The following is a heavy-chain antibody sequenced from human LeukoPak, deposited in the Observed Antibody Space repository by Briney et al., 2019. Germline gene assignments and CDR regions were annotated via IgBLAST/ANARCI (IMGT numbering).Heavy chain of an antibody. CDR3: ARGPNHYDYYDLDV. CDR1: GFTFSDYY. Sequence: GGSLRLSCAASGFTFSDYYMSWIRQAPGKGLEWVSYISRSDTTVYYADSVKGRFTVSGDDAKSSLYLQMNSLRAEDSAVYYCARGPNHYDYYDLDVWGQGTTVIVSS. V-gene: IGHV3-11*01. J-gene: IGHJ6*02. CDR2: ISRSDTTV.